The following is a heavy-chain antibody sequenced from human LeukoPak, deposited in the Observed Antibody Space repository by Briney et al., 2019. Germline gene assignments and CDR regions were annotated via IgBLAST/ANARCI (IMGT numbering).Heavy chain of an antibody. J-gene: IGHJ4*02. CDR3: ASRTASYYPCDS. CDR2: MYPGGSDI. CDR1: GYSFSNYY. D-gene: IGHD2-21*01. V-gene: IGHV5-51*01. Sequence: GESLKISCKGSGYSFSNYYIDWVRQMPGKGLEWMGVMYPGGSDIRYSPSFQGQVTISADKSIDTAYLQWSSQKATDSAMYYCASRTASYYPCDSWGQGTLVTVSS.